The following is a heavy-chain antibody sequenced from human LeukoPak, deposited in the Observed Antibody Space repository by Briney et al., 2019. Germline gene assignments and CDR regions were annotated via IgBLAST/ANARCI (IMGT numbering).Heavy chain of an antibody. CDR2: VSGSGGST. CDR3: AKDRWRDSSSWSFDY. J-gene: IGHJ4*02. V-gene: IGHV3-23*01. CDR1: GFTFSSYA. D-gene: IGHD6-13*01. Sequence: QPGGSLRLSCAASGFTFSSYAMSWVRQAPGKGLEWGSAVSGSGGSTYYADSVKGRFPISRDNSKNTLYLQMNSLRAEDTAVYYCAKDRWRDSSSWSFDYWGQGTLVTVSS.